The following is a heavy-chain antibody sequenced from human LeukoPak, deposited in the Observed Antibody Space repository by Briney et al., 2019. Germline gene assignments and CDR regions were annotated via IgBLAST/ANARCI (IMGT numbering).Heavy chain of an antibody. CDR3: AREEVAAPRGYYYYYGMDV. CDR2: ISSSGSTI. J-gene: IGHJ6*02. D-gene: IGHD5-12*01. V-gene: IGHV3-11*01. CDR1: GFTFSDYY. Sequence: GGSLRLSCAASGFTFSDYYMSWIRQAPGKGLEWVSYISSSGSTIYYADSVKGRFTISRDNAKNSLYLQMNSLRAEDTAVYYCAREEVAAPRGYYYYYGMDVWGQGTTVTVSS.